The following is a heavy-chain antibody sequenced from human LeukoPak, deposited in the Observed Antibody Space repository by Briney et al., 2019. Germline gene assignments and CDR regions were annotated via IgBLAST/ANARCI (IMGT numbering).Heavy chain of an antibody. CDR2: IKSKTDGGTT. Sequence: GGSLRLSCAASGFTFSNAWMSWVRQAPGKGLEWVGRIKSKTDGGTTDYAAPVKGRFTISRDDSKNTLYLQMNSLKTEDTAVYYCTTVMGGYDPYYYYYYMDVWGKGTTVTVSS. CDR1: GFTFSNAW. J-gene: IGHJ6*03. D-gene: IGHD5-12*01. V-gene: IGHV3-15*01. CDR3: TTVMGGYDPYYYYYYMDV.